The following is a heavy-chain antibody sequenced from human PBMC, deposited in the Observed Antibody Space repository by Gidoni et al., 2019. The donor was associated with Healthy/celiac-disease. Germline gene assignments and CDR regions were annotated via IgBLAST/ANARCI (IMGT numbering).Heavy chain of an antibody. CDR1: GGTFSRYT. J-gene: IGHJ6*02. CDR3: ARDSGSYAYYYYGMDV. Sequence: QVQLAQSGAEVKKPGSSVKVSCKASGGTFSRYTISWVRQAAGQGPEWKGWTIPIRGIANYEQEFECRGTITADKSTSTADMELSSMRSEDTAVYYCARDSGSYAYYYYGMDVWGQGTTVTVAS. V-gene: IGHV1-69*08. CDR2: TIPIRGIA. D-gene: IGHD1-26*01.